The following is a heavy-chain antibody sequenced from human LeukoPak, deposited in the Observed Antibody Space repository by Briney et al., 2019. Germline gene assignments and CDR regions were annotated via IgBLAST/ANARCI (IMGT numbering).Heavy chain of an antibody. CDR1: GFTLSTYA. CDR2: ISGSGGST. D-gene: IGHD3-9*01. Sequence: GGSLRLSCTASGFTLSTYAMSWVRQAPGKGLEWVSTISGSGGSTYYTDSVKGRFTISRDNSKNTLYVQMNSLRAEDTAVYYCAKGDAYFEWLQRWGQGTLVTVSS. CDR3: AKGDAYFEWLQR. V-gene: IGHV3-23*01. J-gene: IGHJ4*02.